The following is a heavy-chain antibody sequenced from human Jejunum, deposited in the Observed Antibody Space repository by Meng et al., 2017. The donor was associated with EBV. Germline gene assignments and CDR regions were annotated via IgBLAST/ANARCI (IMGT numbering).Heavy chain of an antibody. V-gene: IGHV4-34*01. CDR3: AREARISGYHPGIGP. Sequence: QVQLQQWGAGLLKPSATLSLTCAVYGGFFSCYYWSWIRQPPGKGLEWIGEINHSGSTYYNPSLKSRVTISVDTSKSQFSLKLNSVTAADTAVYYCAREARISGYHPGIGPWGQGTRVTVSS. D-gene: IGHD3-22*01. CDR1: GGFFSCYY. J-gene: IGHJ5*02. CDR2: INHSGST.